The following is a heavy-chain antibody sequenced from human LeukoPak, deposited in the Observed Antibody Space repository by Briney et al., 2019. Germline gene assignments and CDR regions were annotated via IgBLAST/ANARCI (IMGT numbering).Heavy chain of an antibody. CDR2: IYHGGAA. V-gene: IGHV4-4*02. CDR1: GASIGSETW. CDR3: AKHGSGSYQGY. Sequence: SETLSLTCAVSGASIGSETWWNWVRQPPGKGLEWIGEIYHGGAANYNPSLKNRVIISLDKSKNQFFLELTTVTAADTAVYYCAKHGSGSYQGYWGQGTLVTVSS. J-gene: IGHJ4*02. D-gene: IGHD3-10*01.